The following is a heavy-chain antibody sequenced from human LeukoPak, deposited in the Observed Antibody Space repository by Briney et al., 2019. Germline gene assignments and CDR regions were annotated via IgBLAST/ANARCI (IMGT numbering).Heavy chain of an antibody. D-gene: IGHD4-17*01. Sequence: GASVKVSCKASGYTFTSYAMHWVRQAPGQRLEWMGWINAGNGNTKYSQKFQGRVTITRDTSASTAYMELSSLRSEDTAVYYCARIRGGLYGDQGDFDLWGRGTLVTVSS. J-gene: IGHJ2*01. V-gene: IGHV1-3*01. CDR3: ARIRGGLYGDQGDFDL. CDR1: GYTFTSYA. CDR2: INAGNGNT.